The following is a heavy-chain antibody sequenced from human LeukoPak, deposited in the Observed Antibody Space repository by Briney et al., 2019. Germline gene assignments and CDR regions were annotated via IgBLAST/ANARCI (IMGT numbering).Heavy chain of an antibody. CDR3: ARVNTVMATFDY. CDR2: ISHSGST. CDR1: GYSISSACY. Sequence: PSETLSPTCTVSGYSISSACYGGWIRQPPGKGLEWIATISHSGSTYYNPSLKSRVTISADTSQNQHSLKLSSVTAADTAVYYCARVNTVMATFDYWGQGTPVTVSS. J-gene: IGHJ4*02. D-gene: IGHD4-11*01. V-gene: IGHV4-38-2*02.